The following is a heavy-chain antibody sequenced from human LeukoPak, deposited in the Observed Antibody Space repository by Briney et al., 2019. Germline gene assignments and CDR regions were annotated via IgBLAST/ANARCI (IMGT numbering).Heavy chain of an antibody. CDR2: IKQDGSEK. CDR1: GFTFNTYE. Sequence: GGSLRLSCAASGFTFNTYEMNWVRQAPGKGLEWVAYIKQDGSEKYYVDSVKGRFTISRDNAKNSLYLQMNSLRAEDTAVYYCARQYGGYASGFDYWGQGTLVTVSS. J-gene: IGHJ4*02. V-gene: IGHV3-7*04. CDR3: ARQYGGYASGFDY. D-gene: IGHD2-15*01.